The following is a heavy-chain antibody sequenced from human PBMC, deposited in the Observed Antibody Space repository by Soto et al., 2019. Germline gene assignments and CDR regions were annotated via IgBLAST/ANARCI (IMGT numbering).Heavy chain of an antibody. Sequence: GGSLRLSCAASGFTFSSYAMHWVRQAPGKGLEWVAVISYDGSNKYYADSVKGRFTISRDNSKNTLYLQMNSLRAEDTAVYYSARDDFWSGYNLPGMDVWGQGTTVTVSS. J-gene: IGHJ6*02. D-gene: IGHD3-3*01. V-gene: IGHV3-30-3*01. CDR3: ARDDFWSGYNLPGMDV. CDR2: ISYDGSNK. CDR1: GFTFSSYA.